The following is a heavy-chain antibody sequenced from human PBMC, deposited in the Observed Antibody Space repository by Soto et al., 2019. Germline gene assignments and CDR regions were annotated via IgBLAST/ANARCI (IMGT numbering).Heavy chain of an antibody. Sequence: GGSLRLSCAASGFTYTRYSMNWVRQAPGKGLEWVSSISSTTNYIYYGDSMKGRFTISRDNAKNSLYLEMNSLRAEDTAVYYCARESEDLTSNFDYWGQGPLVTVSS. V-gene: IGHV3-21*06. CDR1: GFTYTRYS. J-gene: IGHJ4*02. CDR2: ISSTTNYI. CDR3: ARESEDLTSNFDY.